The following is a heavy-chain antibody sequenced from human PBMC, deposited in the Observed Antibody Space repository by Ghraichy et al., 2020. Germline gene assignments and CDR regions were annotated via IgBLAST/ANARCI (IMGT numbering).Heavy chain of an antibody. CDR3: ARGGTYSMGDY. V-gene: IGHV3-48*02. CDR1: GFSISDYK. CDR2: ISSSGTTI. D-gene: IGHD4-11*01. Sequence: GGSLRLSCAASGFSISDYKMNWVRQAPGKGLEWVSYISSSGTTIDYADSVKGRFTVSRDKAKNSLYLQMSSLSDDDTAVYYCARGGTYSMGDYWGQGTLVTVSS. J-gene: IGHJ4*02.